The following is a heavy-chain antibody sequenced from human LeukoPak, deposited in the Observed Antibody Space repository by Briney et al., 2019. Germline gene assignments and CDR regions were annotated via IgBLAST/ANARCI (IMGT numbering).Heavy chain of an antibody. CDR2: ISSSSSYI. Sequence: GGSLRLSCAASGFTFSSYSMNWVRQAPGKGLEWVSSISSSSSYIYYADSVKGRFTISRDNAKNSLYLQMNSLRAEDTAVYYCARDPPPISLRYFDWLSPGDYYYGMDVWGQGTTVTVSS. D-gene: IGHD3-9*01. CDR3: ARDPPPISLRYFDWLSPGDYYYGMDV. CDR1: GFTFSSYS. V-gene: IGHV3-21*01. J-gene: IGHJ6*02.